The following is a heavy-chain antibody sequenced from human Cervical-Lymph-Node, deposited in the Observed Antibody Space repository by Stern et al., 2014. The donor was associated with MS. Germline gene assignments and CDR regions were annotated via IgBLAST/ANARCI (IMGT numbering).Heavy chain of an antibody. CDR2: INTNTGIP. CDR3: ARLRVGNITRDY. CDR1: GYTFTHYG. J-gene: IGHJ4*02. D-gene: IGHD1-26*01. Sequence: QVQLVQSGSELKKPGASVKVSCKASGYTFTHYGINWVRQAPGQGLEWMGRINTNTGIPTYAQAFTGRFVFSFDASVSTAYLHISGLKADDTAIYYCARLRVGNITRDYWGPGTLVTVSS. V-gene: IGHV7-4-1*02.